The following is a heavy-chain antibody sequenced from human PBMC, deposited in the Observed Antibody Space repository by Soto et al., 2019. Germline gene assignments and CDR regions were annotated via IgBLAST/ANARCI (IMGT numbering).Heavy chain of an antibody. CDR1: GYTFSSYS. CDR2: ISSSSSYI. J-gene: IGHJ6*02. D-gene: IGHD3-9*01. V-gene: IGHV3-21*01. CDR3: ARERGGYDILTGYYGGYYYYGMDV. Sequence: PGGSLRLSCAASGYTFSSYSMNWVRQAPGKGLEWVSSISSSSSYIYYADSVKGRFTISRDNAKNSLYLQMNSLRAEDTAVYYCARERGGYDILTGYYGGYYYYGMDVWGQGTTVTVSS.